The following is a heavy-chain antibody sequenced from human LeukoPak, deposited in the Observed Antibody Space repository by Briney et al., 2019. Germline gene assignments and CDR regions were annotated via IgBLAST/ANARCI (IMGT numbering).Heavy chain of an antibody. V-gene: IGHV4-38-2*02. J-gene: IGHJ4*02. D-gene: IGHD3-16*02. CDR1: GYSISSGYY. CDR2: IYHSGST. CDR3: ARDRTFGGVIAIFDY. Sequence: SETLSLTCTVSGYSISSGYYWGWIRQPPGKGLEWIGSIYHSGSTYYNPSLKSRVTISVDTSKNQFSLKLSSVTAADTAVYYCARDRTFGGVIAIFDYWGQGTLVTVSS.